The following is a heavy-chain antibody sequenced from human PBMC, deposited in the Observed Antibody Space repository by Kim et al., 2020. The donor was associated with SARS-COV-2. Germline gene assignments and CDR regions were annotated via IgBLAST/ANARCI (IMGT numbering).Heavy chain of an antibody. CDR3: ARDDRYPEGEENWFHP. Sequence: SETLSLTCTVSGGSISSYFCAWIRQPAGKGLQWIGRIHASGTTNYNPSLKSRITMSVDTSKNQFSLKRSSVTAADTAMYYCARDDRYPEGEENWFHPWG. V-gene: IGHV4-4*07. CDR2: IHASGTT. CDR1: GGSISSYF. J-gene: IGHJ5*02. D-gene: IGHD3-10*01.